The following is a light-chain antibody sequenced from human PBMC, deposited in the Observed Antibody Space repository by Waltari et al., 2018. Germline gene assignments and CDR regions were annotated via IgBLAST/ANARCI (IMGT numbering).Light chain of an antibody. CDR2: EVN. Sequence: QSALTQTASVSGSPGQSITIPCTGSSSDVGGYNYVSWYQQYPGKVPKIMIYEVNNRPSGVASRFSGSKSGNTASLTISGLQADDEADYYCSSFTSRHLYVFGTGTAVTVL. CDR1: SSDVGGYNY. CDR3: SSFTSRHLYV. J-gene: IGLJ1*01. V-gene: IGLV2-14*01.